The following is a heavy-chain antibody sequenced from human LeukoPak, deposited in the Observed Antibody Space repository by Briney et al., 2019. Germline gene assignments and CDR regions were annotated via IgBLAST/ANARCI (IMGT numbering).Heavy chain of an antibody. D-gene: IGHD3-22*01. CDR1: GFTFSSYG. CDR2: ISYDGSNK. CDR3: ATEFYYDSSGYYPHYFDY. V-gene: IGHV3-30*03. J-gene: IGHJ4*02. Sequence: GRSLRLSCAASGFTFSSYGMHWVRQAPGKGLEWVAVISYDGSNKYYADSVKGRFTISRDNSKNTLYLQMNSLRAEDTAVYYCATEFYYDSSGYYPHYFDYWGQGTLVTVSS.